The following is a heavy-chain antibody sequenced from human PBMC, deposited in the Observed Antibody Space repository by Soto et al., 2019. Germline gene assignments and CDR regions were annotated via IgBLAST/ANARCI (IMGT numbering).Heavy chain of an antibody. CDR3: ARDLGRSRPFDP. V-gene: IGHV6-1*01. D-gene: IGHD2-15*01. CDR2: TYYRSKWYY. J-gene: IGHJ5*02. Sequence: PAQTLSLTCAISGDSVSSNSAAWNCIRQSPSRGPEWLGRTYYRSKWYYDYAPSVKSRVTINPDTSKNQFSLQLSSVTPEDTAVYYCARDLGRSRPFDPWGQGTLVTVSS. CDR1: GDSVSSNSAA.